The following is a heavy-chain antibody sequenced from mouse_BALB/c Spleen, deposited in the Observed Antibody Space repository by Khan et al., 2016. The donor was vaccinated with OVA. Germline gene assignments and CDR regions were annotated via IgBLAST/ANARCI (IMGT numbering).Heavy chain of an antibody. J-gene: IGHJ3*01. Sequence: VQLQQSGTELVKPGASVKLSCTASGFNIKDTYMHWVKQRPEQGLEWIGRIDPANGNTKYDPKFQDKATMTADTSSNTAYLQLSSLTSEDTAVYYCARDYWDGFAYWGHGTLVTVSA. CDR2: IDPANGNT. CDR3: ARDYWDGFAY. CDR1: GFNIKDTY. D-gene: IGHD4-1*01. V-gene: IGHV14-3*02.